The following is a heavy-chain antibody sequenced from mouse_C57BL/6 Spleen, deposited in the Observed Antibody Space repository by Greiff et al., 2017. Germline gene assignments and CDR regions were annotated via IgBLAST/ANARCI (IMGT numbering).Heavy chain of an antibody. D-gene: IGHD1-1*01. CDR1: GFSLTSYG. V-gene: IGHV2-6-1*01. CDR3: ARHDVITTGFDY. J-gene: IGHJ2*01. Sequence: VHLVESGPGLVAPSQSLSITCTVSGFSLTSYGVHWVRQPPGKGLEWLVVIWSDGSTTYNSALKSRLSISKDNSKSQVFLKMNRLQTDDTAMYYCARHDVITTGFDYWGQGTTLTVSS. CDR2: IWSDGST.